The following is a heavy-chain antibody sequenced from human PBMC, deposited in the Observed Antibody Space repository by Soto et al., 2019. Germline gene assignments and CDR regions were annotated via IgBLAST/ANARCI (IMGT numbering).Heavy chain of an antibody. CDR1: GFTFSSYA. V-gene: IGHV3-23*01. CDR3: AKDPDYYDSSGYVDY. D-gene: IGHD3-22*01. CDR2: ISGSGGST. J-gene: IGHJ4*02. Sequence: GGSLRLSCAASGFTFSSYAMSWVRLAPGKGQEWVSAISGSGGSTYYADSVKGRFTISRDNSKNTLYLQMNSLRAEDTAVYYCAKDPDYYDSSGYVDYWGQGTLVNVSS.